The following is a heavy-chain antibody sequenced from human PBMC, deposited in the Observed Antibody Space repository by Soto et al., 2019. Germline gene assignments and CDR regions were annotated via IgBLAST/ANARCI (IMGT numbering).Heavy chain of an antibody. CDR1: GFTVSSNY. D-gene: IGHD5-18*01. V-gene: IGHV3-53*04. J-gene: IGHJ4*02. CDR2: IYSGGST. CDR3: ARLSRDTALVKYFDY. Sequence: EVQLVESGGGLVQPGGSLSLSCAASGFTVSSNYMSWVRQAPGKGLEWVSVIYSGGSTYYADSVKGRFTISRHNSKNTLDLQMNSLRAEDTAVYYCARLSRDTALVKYFDYWRQGPLVTVSS.